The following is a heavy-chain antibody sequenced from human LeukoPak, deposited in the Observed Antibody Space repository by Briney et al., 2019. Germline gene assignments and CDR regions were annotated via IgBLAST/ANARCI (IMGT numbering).Heavy chain of an antibody. CDR3: ASLIGGYYGERDY. CDR1: GGSISSYY. J-gene: IGHJ4*02. CDR2: IYTSGST. V-gene: IGHV4-4*09. D-gene: IGHD1-26*01. Sequence: PSETLSLTCTVSGGSISSYYWSWIRQPPGKGLEWIGYIYTSGSTNYNPSLKSRVTISVDTSKNQFSLKLSSVTAADTAVYYCASLIGGYYGERDYWGQGTLVTVSS.